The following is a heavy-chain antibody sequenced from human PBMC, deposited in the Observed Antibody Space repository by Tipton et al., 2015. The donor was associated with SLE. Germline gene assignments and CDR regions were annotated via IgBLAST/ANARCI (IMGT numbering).Heavy chain of an antibody. CDR2: IFHSGST. CDR1: GGPISSSSYY. D-gene: IGHD3-22*01. J-gene: IGHJ4*02. V-gene: IGHV4-39*07. Sequence: GLVKPSETLSLSCSVSGGPISSSSYYWGWIRQPPGKGLEWIGSIFHSGSTYYNPSLKSRVTISIDMSKNQFSLKLTSVTAADTAIYYCATLVSYYYHSSYYNWGQGTLVTVS. CDR3: ATLVSYYYHSSYYN.